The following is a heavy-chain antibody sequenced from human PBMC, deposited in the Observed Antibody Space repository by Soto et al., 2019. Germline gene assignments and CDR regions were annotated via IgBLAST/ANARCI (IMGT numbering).Heavy chain of an antibody. D-gene: IGHD3-22*01. CDR3: AADKRAYYYDSSGYYSSI. J-gene: IGHJ3*02. V-gene: IGHV1-58*01. CDR1: GFTFTSSA. Sequence: SVKVSCKASGFTFTSSAVPWVRQARGQRLEWIGWIVVGSGNTNYAQKFQERVTITRDMSTSTAYMELSSLRSEDTAVYYCAADKRAYYYDSSGYYSSIWGQGTMVTVSS. CDR2: IVVGSGNT.